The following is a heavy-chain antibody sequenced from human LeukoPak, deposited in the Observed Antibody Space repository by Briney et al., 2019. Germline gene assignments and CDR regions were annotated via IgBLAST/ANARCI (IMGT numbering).Heavy chain of an antibody. J-gene: IGHJ4*02. CDR3: ARILKGYSGYDFVFDY. CDR2: INHSGST. CDR1: GGSFSGYY. Sequence: PSETLSLTCAVYGGSFSGYYWSWIRQPPGKGLEWIGKINHSGSTNYNPSLKSRVTISVDTSKNQFSLKLSSVTAADTAVYYCARILKGYSGYDFVFDYWGQGTLVTVSS. D-gene: IGHD5-12*01. V-gene: IGHV4-34*01.